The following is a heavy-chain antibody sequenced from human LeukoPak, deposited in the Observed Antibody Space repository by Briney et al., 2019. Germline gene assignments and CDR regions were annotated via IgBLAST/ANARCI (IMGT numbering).Heavy chain of an antibody. D-gene: IGHD3-16*02. CDR2: IYYSGST. CDR3: ARAVVWGSYRPLDY. V-gene: IGHV4-30-4*01. J-gene: IGHJ4*02. Sequence: PSQTLSLTCTVSGGSISSGDYYWRWIRQPPGKGLEWIGYIYYSGSTYYNPSLKSRVTISVDTSKNQFSLKLSSVTAADTAMYYCARAVVWGSYRPLDYWGQGTLVTVSS. CDR1: GGSISSGDYY.